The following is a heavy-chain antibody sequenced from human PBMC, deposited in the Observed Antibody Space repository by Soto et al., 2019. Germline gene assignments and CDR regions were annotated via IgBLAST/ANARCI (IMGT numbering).Heavy chain of an antibody. CDR3: ARDSYYYYGMDV. CDR2: IWYDGSNK. J-gene: IGHJ6*02. V-gene: IGHV3-33*01. Sequence: TGGPLRLPAGALGFTFGSYGMRRVRQAPGKGLEWVAVIWYDGSNKYYADSVKGRFTISRDNSKNTLYLQMNSLRAEDTAVYYCARDSYYYYGMDVWGQGTTVTVSS. CDR1: GFTFGSYG.